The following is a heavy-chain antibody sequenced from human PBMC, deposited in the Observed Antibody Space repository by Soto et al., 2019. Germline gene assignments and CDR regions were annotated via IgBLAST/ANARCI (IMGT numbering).Heavy chain of an antibody. CDR2: ISAFNGNT. D-gene: IGHD2-8*01. CDR3: ASAVSHFYHYYYVDD. CDR1: GYTFTTYD. Sequence: QVQLVQSGAEVKKSGASVKVSCKASGYTFTTYDISWVRQAPGQGLEWMGWISAFNGNTNYAQKLQGRVTMTTDTSPSTAYMELRSLRSDDTAVYYCASAVSHFYHYYYVDDWGKGTTVTVSS. J-gene: IGHJ6*03. V-gene: IGHV1-18*01.